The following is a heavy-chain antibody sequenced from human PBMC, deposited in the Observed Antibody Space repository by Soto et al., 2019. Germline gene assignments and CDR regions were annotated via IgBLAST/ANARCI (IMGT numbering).Heavy chain of an antibody. CDR1: GFTFSSYS. D-gene: IGHD6-13*01. J-gene: IGHJ4*02. V-gene: IGHV3-21*01. CDR2: ISSSSSYI. CDR3: AREGLAAAATDY. Sequence: GGSLSLSCAASGFTFSSYSMNWVRQAPGKGLEWVSSISSSSSYIYYADSVKGRFTISRDNAKNSLYLQMNSLRAEDTAVYYCAREGLAAAATDYWGQGTLVTVSS.